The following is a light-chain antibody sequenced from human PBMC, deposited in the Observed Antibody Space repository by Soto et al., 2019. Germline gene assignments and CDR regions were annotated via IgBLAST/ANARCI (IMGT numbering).Light chain of an antibody. J-gene: IGKJ3*01. Sequence: IQLTQSPSSLSASVGDRVTITCRASQGISSYLAWYQQKPGKVPKLLIYATSSLHSGVPSIFSGSGSGTDFTLSISTLQPEDFATYYCQQTHSLPLSFGPGTKVDIK. CDR3: QQTHSLPLS. V-gene: IGKV1-9*01. CDR2: ATS. CDR1: QGISSY.